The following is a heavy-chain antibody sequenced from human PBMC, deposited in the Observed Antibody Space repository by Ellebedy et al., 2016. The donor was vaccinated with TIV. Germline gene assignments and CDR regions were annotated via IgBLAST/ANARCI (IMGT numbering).Heavy chain of an antibody. D-gene: IGHD1-26*01. J-gene: IGHJ5*02. CDR1: GFSFSNYA. Sequence: GESLKISCAGSGFSFSNYAMHWVRQAPGEGLEWVSGISGSGGTTHYADSVKGRFTISRDNSKNILYLQMPGLRAADTATCFCARDRASGTYPNWFDPWGRGTLVSVSS. CDR2: ISGSGGTT. CDR3: ARDRASGTYPNWFDP. V-gene: IGHV3-23*01.